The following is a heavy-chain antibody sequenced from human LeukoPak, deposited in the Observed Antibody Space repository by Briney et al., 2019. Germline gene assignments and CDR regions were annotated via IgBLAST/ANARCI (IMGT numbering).Heavy chain of an antibody. D-gene: IGHD4-23*01. CDR3: ARQTRDYGGNYPFDY. Sequence: PGESLKISCKGSGYDFTSYWIGWVRQMPGKGLEWMGIIYPGDSDTRYSPSFQGQVTISADKSISTAYLQWSSLKASDTAMYYCARQTRDYGGNYPFDYWGQGTLVTVSS. J-gene: IGHJ4*02. V-gene: IGHV5-51*01. CDR2: IYPGDSDT. CDR1: GYDFTSYW.